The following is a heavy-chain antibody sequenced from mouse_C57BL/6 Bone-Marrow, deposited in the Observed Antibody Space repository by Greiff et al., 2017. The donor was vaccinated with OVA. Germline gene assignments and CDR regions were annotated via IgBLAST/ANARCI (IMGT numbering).Heavy chain of an antibody. V-gene: IGHV5-15*01. CDR2: ISNLANTI. J-gene: IGHJ3*01. D-gene: IGHD2-12*01. CDR3: ARQVLRRGAWFAY. CDR1: GFTFSDYG. Sequence: EVMLVESGGGLVQPGGSLKLSCAASGFTFSDYGMAWVRQAPGKGPEWVAFISNLANTIYYADTVTGRFTISRENAKNTLYLEMSSLRSEDTAMYYCARQVLRRGAWFAYWGQGTLVTVSA.